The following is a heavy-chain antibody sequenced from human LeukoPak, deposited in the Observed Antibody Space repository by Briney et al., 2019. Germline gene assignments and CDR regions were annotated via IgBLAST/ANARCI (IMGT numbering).Heavy chain of an antibody. D-gene: IGHD3-22*01. CDR2: ISGSGGST. Sequence: GGSLRLSCAASGFTFSSYAMSWVRQAPGKGLEWVSAISGSGGSTYYADSVKGRFTISRDNSKNTLYLQMNSLRAEDTAVYYCAKDPMIVVVSPYFDYWGQGTLVTVSS. CDR3: AKDPMIVVVSPYFDY. J-gene: IGHJ4*02. CDR1: GFTFSSYA. V-gene: IGHV3-23*01.